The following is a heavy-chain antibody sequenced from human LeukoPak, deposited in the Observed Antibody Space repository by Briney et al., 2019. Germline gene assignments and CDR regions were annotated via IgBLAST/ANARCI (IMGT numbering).Heavy chain of an antibody. D-gene: IGHD6-13*01. V-gene: IGHV1-69*06. J-gene: IGHJ4*02. Sequence: SVKVSCKASGGTFSSYAISWVRQAPGQGLEWMGGIIPIFGTANYEQKFQGRVTITADKSTSTAYMELSSPRSGDTAVYYCARGGYSSSWYYFDYWGQGTLVTVSS. CDR1: GGTFSSYA. CDR3: ARGGYSSSWYYFDY. CDR2: IIPIFGTA.